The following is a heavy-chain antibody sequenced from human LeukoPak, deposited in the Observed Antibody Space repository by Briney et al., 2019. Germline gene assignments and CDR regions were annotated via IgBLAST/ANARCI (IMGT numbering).Heavy chain of an antibody. CDR2: IKGDGSQV. V-gene: IGHV3-74*01. J-gene: IGHJ4*02. CDR3: AKVTAGVFDY. Sequence: GGSLRLSCAASGLTFSGNWMHWVRQTPGKGLVWVSRIKGDGSQVSYADSVRGRFTISRDNSKNTLYLQMNSLRAEDAALYYCAKVTAGVFDYWGQGTPVTVSS. D-gene: IGHD2-21*02. CDR1: GLTFSGNW.